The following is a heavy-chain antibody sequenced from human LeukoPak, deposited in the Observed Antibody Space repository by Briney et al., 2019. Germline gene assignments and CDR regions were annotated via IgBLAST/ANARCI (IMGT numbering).Heavy chain of an antibody. Sequence: SETLSLTXTVSGGSISSSSYYWGWIRQPPGKGLEWIGSIYYSGSTYYNPSLKRRVTISVDTSKNQLSLKLSSVTAADTVVYYCASDYYDSSGYYSNWFDPWGQGTLVTVSS. CDR3: ASDYYDSSGYYSNWFDP. V-gene: IGHV4-39*01. CDR2: IYYSGST. J-gene: IGHJ5*02. D-gene: IGHD3-22*01. CDR1: GGSISSSSYY.